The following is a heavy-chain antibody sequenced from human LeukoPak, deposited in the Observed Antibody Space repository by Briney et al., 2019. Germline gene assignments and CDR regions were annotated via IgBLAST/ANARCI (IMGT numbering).Heavy chain of an antibody. D-gene: IGHD3-9*01. Sequence: ASVKVSCKASGYTFTSYGISWVRQAPGQGLEWMGWMNPNSGNTGYAQKSQGRVTMTRNTSISTAYMELSSLRSEDTAVYYCARGPHDILTGYYESNWFDPWGQGALVTVSS. CDR1: GYTFTSYG. J-gene: IGHJ5*02. CDR3: ARGPHDILTGYYESNWFDP. CDR2: MNPNSGNT. V-gene: IGHV1-8*02.